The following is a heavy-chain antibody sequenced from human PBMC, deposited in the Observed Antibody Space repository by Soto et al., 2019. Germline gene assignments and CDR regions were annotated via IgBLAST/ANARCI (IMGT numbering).Heavy chain of an antibody. Sequence: SETLSLTCAVYGGSFSGYYWSWIRQPPGKGLEWIGEINHSGSTNYNPSLKSRVTISVDTSKNQFSLKLSSVTAADTAVYYCARGPRGYYGSGSYRYYYYMDVWGKGTTVTVSS. V-gene: IGHV4-34*01. CDR3: ARGPRGYYGSGSYRYYYYMDV. CDR2: INHSGST. CDR1: GGSFSGYY. D-gene: IGHD3-10*01. J-gene: IGHJ6*03.